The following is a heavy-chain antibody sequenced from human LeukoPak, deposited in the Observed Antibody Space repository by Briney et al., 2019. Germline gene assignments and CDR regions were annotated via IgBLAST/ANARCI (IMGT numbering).Heavy chain of an antibody. CDR3: AREKWLVKFPHFDY. V-gene: IGHV1-2*02. CDR1: GYTFSDHY. D-gene: IGHD6-19*01. J-gene: IGHJ4*02. CDR2: INPNSGGT. Sequence: AASVKVSCKASGYTFSDHYMHWVRQAPGQGLEWMGWINPNSGGTNYAQKFQGKVTMTRDTSISTAYMELSRLRSDDTAVYYCAREKWLVKFPHFDYWGQGTLVTVSS.